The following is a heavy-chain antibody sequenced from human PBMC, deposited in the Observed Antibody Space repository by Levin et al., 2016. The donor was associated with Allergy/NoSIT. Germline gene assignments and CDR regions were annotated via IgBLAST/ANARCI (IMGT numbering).Heavy chain of an antibody. Sequence: WIRQPPGKGLEWVAVISYDGSNKYYADSVKGRFTISRDNSKNTLYLQMNSLRAEDTAVYYCAKSLEQFYYYYGMDVWGQGTTVTVSS. D-gene: IGHD1/OR15-1a*01. J-gene: IGHJ6*02. CDR3: AKSLEQFYYYYGMDV. CDR2: ISYDGSNK. V-gene: IGHV3-30*18.